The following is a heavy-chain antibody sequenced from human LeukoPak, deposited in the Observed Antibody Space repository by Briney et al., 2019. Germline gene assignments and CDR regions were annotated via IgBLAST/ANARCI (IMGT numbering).Heavy chain of an antibody. CDR1: GYTFTGYY. J-gene: IGHJ6*03. Sequence: ASVKVSCKASGYTFTGYYMHWVRQAPGQGLEWMGWINPNSGNTNYAQKLQGRVTMTTDTSTSTAYMELRSLRSDDTAVYYCARVVVVPAAAYYYYMDVWGKGTTVTVSS. V-gene: IGHV1-18*04. D-gene: IGHD2-2*01. CDR3: ARVVVVPAAAYYYYMDV. CDR2: INPNSGNT.